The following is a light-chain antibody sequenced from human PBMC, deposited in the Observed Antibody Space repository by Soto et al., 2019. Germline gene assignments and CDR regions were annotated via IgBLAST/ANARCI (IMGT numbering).Light chain of an antibody. Sequence: QAVLTQPASVSGSPIQWITISCTGTINDIGGYNSVSWYRQDPRKPPKLIILELSYRPSGVPARFSGSKSGNTASLTISGLQAEDESYYYCASYTSSVGVVFGGGTKLTVL. J-gene: IGLJ3*02. V-gene: IGLV2-14*01. CDR2: ELS. CDR3: ASYTSSVGVV. CDR1: INDIGGYNS.